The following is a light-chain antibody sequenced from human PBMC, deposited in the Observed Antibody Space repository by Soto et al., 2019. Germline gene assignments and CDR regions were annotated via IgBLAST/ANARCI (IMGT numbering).Light chain of an antibody. J-gene: IGLJ1*01. CDR3: ISYKTDDTFV. Sequence: QSALTQPASVSGSPGQSITISCAGTRSDIGASNSVSWYQHLPGRSPTLIIYEATNRPSGVFERFSGSKAGDTASLTISGLQADDESEYFCISYKTDDTFVFGGGTKVTVL. CDR2: EAT. V-gene: IGLV2-14*01. CDR1: RSDIGASNS.